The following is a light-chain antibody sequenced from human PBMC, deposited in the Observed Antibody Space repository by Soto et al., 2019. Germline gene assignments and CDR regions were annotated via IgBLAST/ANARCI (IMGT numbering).Light chain of an antibody. CDR2: DAS. Sequence: EIVMTQSPATLSVSPGERGTLSCRASQSVNSNLAWYQQKPGQAPRLLLYDASTRATGIPARFSGSGSGTDFTLTISRLETEDFAVYYCQQYGSSLTWTFGQGTKVDIK. V-gene: IGKV3-15*01. CDR1: QSVNSN. J-gene: IGKJ1*01. CDR3: QQYGSSLTWT.